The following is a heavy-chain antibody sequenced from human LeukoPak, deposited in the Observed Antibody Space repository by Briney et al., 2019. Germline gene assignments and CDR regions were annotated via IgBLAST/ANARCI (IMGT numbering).Heavy chain of an antibody. CDR1: GYSISSGYY. Sequence: PSETLSLTCTVSGYSISSGYYWGWIRQPPGKGLEWIGSIYHSGSTYYNPSLKSRVAISVDTSKNQFSLKLSSVTAADTAVYYCARVVGAVAGPRAYNNYFDYWGQGTLVTVSS. D-gene: IGHD6-19*01. J-gene: IGHJ4*02. CDR2: IYHSGST. CDR3: ARVVGAVAGPRAYNNYFDY. V-gene: IGHV4-38-2*02.